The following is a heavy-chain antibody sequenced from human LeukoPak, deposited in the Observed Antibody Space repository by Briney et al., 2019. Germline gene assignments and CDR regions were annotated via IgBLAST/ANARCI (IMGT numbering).Heavy chain of an antibody. CDR1: GGSISGTYY. CDR2: IYYTGTT. J-gene: IGHJ3*01. Sequence: SETLSLTCTVSGGSISGTYYWSWIRQPPGKGLEWIGYIYYTGTTDSNPSLKSRVTISLDTSKNQFSLNLSSVAAADTAVYYCARRWVYDKRAFDAWGQGTMVTVSS. V-gene: IGHV4-59*08. D-gene: IGHD3-16*01. CDR3: ARRWVYDKRAFDA.